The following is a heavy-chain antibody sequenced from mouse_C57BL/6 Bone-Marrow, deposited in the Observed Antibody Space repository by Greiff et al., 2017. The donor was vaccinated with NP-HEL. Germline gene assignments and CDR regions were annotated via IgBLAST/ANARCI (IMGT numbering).Heavy chain of an antibody. V-gene: IGHV5-12*01. CDR2: ISNGGGST. CDR3: ARLRWFDWYFDV. Sequence: EVQLVESGGGLVQPGGSLKLSCAASGFTFSDYYMSWVRQTPEKRLEWVAYISNGGGSTYYPDTVKGRFTISRDNAKNTLYLQMSRLKSEDTAMYYCARLRWFDWYFDVWGTGTTVTVSS. CDR1: GFTFSDYY. J-gene: IGHJ1*03. D-gene: IGHD2-2*01.